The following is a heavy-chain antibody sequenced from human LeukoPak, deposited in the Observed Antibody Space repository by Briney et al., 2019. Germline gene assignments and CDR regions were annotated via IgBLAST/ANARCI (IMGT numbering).Heavy chain of an antibody. V-gene: IGHV3-21*01. CDR3: AREVLIVVEPAANTIDY. CDR1: GLTFRDYT. J-gene: IGHJ4*02. D-gene: IGHD2-2*01. CDR2: ISKSGTYI. Sequence: GGSLRLSCAASGLTFRDYTMNWVRQAPGKGLEWVSAISKSGTYIKYADSVKGRFTVSRDNAKNSLFLQMNSLRVEDTAVYFCAREVLIVVEPAANTIDYWGQGTRVTVSS.